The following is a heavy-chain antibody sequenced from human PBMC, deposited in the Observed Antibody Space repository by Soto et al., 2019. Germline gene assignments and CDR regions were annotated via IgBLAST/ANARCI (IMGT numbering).Heavy chain of an antibody. CDR1: GFTFSSYA. CDR3: AKDGKIAEAGTWVKYFGY. J-gene: IGHJ4*02. V-gene: IGHV3-23*01. D-gene: IGHD6-13*01. CDR2: ISGSGDKT. Sequence: PGGSLRLSCAASGFTFSSYAMSWVRQAPGKGLEWVSAISGSGDKTYYADSVKGRFTISRDNSKNTLYLQMNSLRAEDTAVYYCAKDGKIAEAGTWVKYFGYWGQGTLVPVSS.